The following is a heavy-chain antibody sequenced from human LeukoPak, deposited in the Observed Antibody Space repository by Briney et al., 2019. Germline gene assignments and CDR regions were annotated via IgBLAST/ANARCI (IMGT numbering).Heavy chain of an antibody. CDR1: GGSISSYY. Sequence: SETLSLTCTVSGGSISSYYWSWIRQPPGKGLEWIGHIYYSGSTNYNPSLKSRVTISVDTSKNQFSLKLSSVTAADTAVYYCARIGVAAVAAFDYWGQGTLVTVSS. CDR2: IYYSGST. CDR3: ARIGVAAVAAFDY. D-gene: IGHD6-19*01. J-gene: IGHJ4*02. V-gene: IGHV4-59*01.